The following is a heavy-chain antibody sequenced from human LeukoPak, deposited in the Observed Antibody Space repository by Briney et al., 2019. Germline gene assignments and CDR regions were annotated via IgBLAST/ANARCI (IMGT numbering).Heavy chain of an antibody. V-gene: IGHV4-59*08. D-gene: IGHD3-3*01. CDR3: ARAVPENDFWSGYSLTFYYYYYMDV. J-gene: IGHJ6*03. CDR2: IFYSGST. CDR1: GGSISSYY. Sequence: SETLSLTCTVSGGSISSYYGSWIRQPPGKGLEWIGYIFYSGSTYYNPSLKSRVTISVDTSKNQFSLKLSSVTAADTAVYYCARAVPENDFWSGYSLTFYYYYYMDVWGKGTTVTVSS.